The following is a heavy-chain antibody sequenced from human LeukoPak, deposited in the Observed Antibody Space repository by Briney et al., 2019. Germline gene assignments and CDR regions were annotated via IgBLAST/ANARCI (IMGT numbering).Heavy chain of an antibody. CDR3: ARDIVVVPAAKSYYYYYYGMDV. Sequence: EASVKVSCKASGYTFTSYGISWVRQAPGQGLEWMGWISAYNGNTNYAQKLQGRVTMTTDTSTSTAYMELRSLRPDDTAVYYCARDIVVVPAAKSYYYYYYGMDVWGQGTTVTVSS. V-gene: IGHV1-18*01. J-gene: IGHJ6*02. CDR1: GYTFTSYG. CDR2: ISAYNGNT. D-gene: IGHD2-2*01.